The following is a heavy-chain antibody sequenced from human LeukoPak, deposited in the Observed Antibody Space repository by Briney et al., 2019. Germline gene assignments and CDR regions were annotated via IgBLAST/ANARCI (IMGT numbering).Heavy chain of an antibody. J-gene: IGHJ5*02. CDR2: IIPILGIA. D-gene: IGHD2-2*01. Sequence: SVKVSCKASGGTFSSYAISWVRQAPGQGLEWMGRIIPILGIANYAQKFQGRVTITADESTSTAYMELSSLRSEDTAVYYCAREAYCSSTSCPPDDNWFDPWGQGTLVTVSS. V-gene: IGHV1-69*04. CDR3: AREAYCSSTSCPPDDNWFDP. CDR1: GGTFSSYA.